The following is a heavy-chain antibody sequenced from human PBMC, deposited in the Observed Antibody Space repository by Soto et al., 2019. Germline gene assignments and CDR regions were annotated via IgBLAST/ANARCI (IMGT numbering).Heavy chain of an antibody. V-gene: IGHV4-34*01. Sequence: SETLSLTCAVYGGSFSGYYWSWIRQPPGKGLEWIGEINHSGSTNYNPSLKSRVTISVDTSKNQFSLKLSSVTAADTAVYYCARTGCSSSTSCYLCYWGQGDVVTVSS. CDR2: INHSGST. CDR3: ARTGCSSSTSCYLCY. D-gene: IGHD2-2*01. CDR1: GGSFSGYY. J-gene: IGHJ4*02.